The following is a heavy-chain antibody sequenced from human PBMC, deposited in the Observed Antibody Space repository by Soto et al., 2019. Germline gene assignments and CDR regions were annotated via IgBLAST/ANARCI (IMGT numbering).Heavy chain of an antibody. V-gene: IGHV1-69*13. D-gene: IGHD3-22*01. CDR2: IIPIFGTA. CDR3: ARDSGGDVSSGYYRTLDAFDI. J-gene: IGHJ3*02. CDR1: GGTFSSYA. Sequence: SSVKVSCKASGGTFSSYATSWVRQSPGQGLERMGGIIPIFGTANYAQKFQGRVTITADESTSTAYMELSSLRSEDTAVYYCARDSGGDVSSGYYRTLDAFDIWGQGTMVTVSS.